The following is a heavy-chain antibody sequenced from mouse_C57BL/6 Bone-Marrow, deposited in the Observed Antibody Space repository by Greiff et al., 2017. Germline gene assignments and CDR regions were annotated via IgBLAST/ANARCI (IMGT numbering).Heavy chain of an antibody. Sequence: EVKLVESGPELVKPGASVKMSCKASGYTFTDYNMHWVKQSHGKSLEWIGYINPNNGGTSYNQKFKGKATLTVNKSSSTAYMELRSLTSEDSAVYYCARYESGYHFAYWGQGTLVTVSA. CDR3: ARYESGYHFAY. V-gene: IGHV1-22*01. D-gene: IGHD2-2*01. CDR1: GYTFTDYN. J-gene: IGHJ3*01. CDR2: INPNNGGT.